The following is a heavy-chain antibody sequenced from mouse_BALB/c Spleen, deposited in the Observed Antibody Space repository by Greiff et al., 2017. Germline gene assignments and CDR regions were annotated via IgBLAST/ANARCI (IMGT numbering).Heavy chain of an antibody. D-gene: IGHD2-2*01. CDR2: ISSGGST. CDR3: ARGIYYGYEAFAY. V-gene: IGHV5-6-5*01. Sequence: EVKLMESGGGLVKPGGSLKLSCAASGFTFSSYAMSWVRQTPEKRLEWVASISSGGSTYYPDSVKGRFTISRDNARNILYLQMSSLRSEDTAMYYCARGIYYGYEAFAYWGQGTLVTVAA. CDR1: GFTFSSYA. J-gene: IGHJ3*01.